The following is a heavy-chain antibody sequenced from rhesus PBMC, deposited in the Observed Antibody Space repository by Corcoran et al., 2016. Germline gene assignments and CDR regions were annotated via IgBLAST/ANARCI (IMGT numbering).Heavy chain of an antibody. CDR3: ARRYSSGWSRYFDY. CDR1: GFSLSTSGMG. J-gene: IGHJ4*01. D-gene: IGHD6S26*01. CDR2: IYWDDDK. V-gene: IGHV2-1*01. Sequence: QVTLKESGPALVKPTQTLTLTCTFSGFSLSTSGMGVGWIRQPSRKTLEWLAHIYWDDDKRYNTSLKSRLTISKDTSKNQVVLAMTNMDPVDTATYYCARRYSSGWSRYFDYWGQGV.